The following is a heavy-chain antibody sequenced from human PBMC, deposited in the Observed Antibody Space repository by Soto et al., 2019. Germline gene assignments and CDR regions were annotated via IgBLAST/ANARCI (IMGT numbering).Heavy chain of an antibody. V-gene: IGHV4-39*01. CDR2: LYYTGDT. CDR3: ARHNYGVDV. J-gene: IGHJ6*02. CDR1: GGSISSSDHY. Sequence: QLQLQESGPGLVKPSDTLSLTCTVSGGSISSSDHYLGWIRQPPGRRLEWIGSLYYTGDTYYTPPLASRLTMSIDTSKNQLSLKLSFVTAADTAVYFCARHNYGVDVWGQGTTVTVSS.